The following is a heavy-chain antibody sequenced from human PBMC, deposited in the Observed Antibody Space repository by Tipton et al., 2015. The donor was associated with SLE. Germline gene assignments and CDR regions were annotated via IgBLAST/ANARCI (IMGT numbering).Heavy chain of an antibody. D-gene: IGHD6-13*01. J-gene: IGHJ4*02. CDR1: GGSFSGYY. CDR3: AAAGTGHYFDY. V-gene: IGHV4-34*01. CDR2: INNSGST. Sequence: AGLVKPSETLSLTCAVYGGSFSGYYWSWIRQPPGKGLEWIGEINNSGSTYYNPSLKSRVNISVDTSKNQFSLKLSSVTAADTDVYYCAAAGTGHYFDYWGQGTLVTVSS.